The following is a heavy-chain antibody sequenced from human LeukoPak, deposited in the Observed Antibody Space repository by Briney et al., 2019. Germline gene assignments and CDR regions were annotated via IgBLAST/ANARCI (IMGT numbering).Heavy chain of an antibody. CDR2: IRSKANSYAT. CDR3: TRGGTAAAKDAFDI. J-gene: IGHJ3*02. V-gene: IGHV3-73*01. D-gene: IGHD6-13*01. Sequence: GGSLRLSCAASGFTFSGSAMHWVRQASGKGLEWVGRIRSKANSYATAYAASVKGRFTISRDDSKNTAYLQMNSLKTEDTAVYYCTRGGTAAAKDAFDIWGQGTMVTVSS. CDR1: GFTFSGSA.